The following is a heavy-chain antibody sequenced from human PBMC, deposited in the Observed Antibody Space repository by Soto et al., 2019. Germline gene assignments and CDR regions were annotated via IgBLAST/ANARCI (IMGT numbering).Heavy chain of an antibody. V-gene: IGHV3-15*07. Sequence: GGSLRLSCAASGFTFSNAWMNWVRQAPGKGLEWVGRIKSKTDGGTTDYAAPVKGRFTISRDDSKNTLYLQMNSLKTEDTAVYYCTTGDYYGYYYYYYGMDVWGQGTTVTVPS. CDR1: GFTFSNAW. J-gene: IGHJ6*02. CDR2: IKSKTDGGTT. CDR3: TTGDYYGYYYYYYGMDV. D-gene: IGHD1-26*01.